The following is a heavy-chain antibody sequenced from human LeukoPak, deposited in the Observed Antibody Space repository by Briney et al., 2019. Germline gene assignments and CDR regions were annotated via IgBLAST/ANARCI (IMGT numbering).Heavy chain of an antibody. J-gene: IGHJ4*02. CDR3: ARHFAYSSSSYFDY. D-gene: IGHD6-6*01. V-gene: IGHV4-59*08. CDR1: GGSVSNYY. CDR2: VYYTGST. Sequence: PSETLSLTCSVSGGSVSNYYWSWIRQPPGKGLEWIGYVYYTGSTNYNPSLKSRVTMFEDKSKNQFSLRLYSVAVADTAVYYCARHFAYSSSSYFDYWGQGSLVTVSS.